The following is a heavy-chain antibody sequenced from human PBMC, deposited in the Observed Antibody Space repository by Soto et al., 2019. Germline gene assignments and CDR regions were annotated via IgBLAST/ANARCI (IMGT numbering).Heavy chain of an antibody. V-gene: IGHV4-31*03. D-gene: IGHD3-10*01. J-gene: IGHJ5*02. CDR2: IYYSGST. CDR3: ARDKGASGRWFEELYDGWFDP. Sequence: SETLSLTCTVSGGSISSGGYYWSWIRQHPGKGLEWIGYIYYSGSTYYNPSLKSRVTISVDTSKNQFSLKLSSVTAADTAVYYCARDKGASGRWFEELYDGWFDPWGQGTLVTVSS. CDR1: GGSISSGGYY.